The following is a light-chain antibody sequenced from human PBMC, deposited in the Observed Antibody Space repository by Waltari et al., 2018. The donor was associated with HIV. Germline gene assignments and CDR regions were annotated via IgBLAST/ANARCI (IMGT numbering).Light chain of an antibody. CDR3: SSYTSSSWV. J-gene: IGLJ3*02. V-gene: IGLV2-14*03. CDR1: RSDVDYYNY. CDR2: DVT. Sequence: QSALTQPASVSGSPGQSITISCTGLRSDVDYYNYACWYQQHPGKAPKLMIYDVTHRPSGVSNRFSGSKSGNTASLTISGLQAEDEADYYCSSYTSSSWVFGGGTKLTVL.